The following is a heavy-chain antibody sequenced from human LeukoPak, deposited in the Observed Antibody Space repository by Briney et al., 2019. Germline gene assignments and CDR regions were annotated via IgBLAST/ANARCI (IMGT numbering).Heavy chain of an antibody. D-gene: IGHD6-13*01. CDR3: ARVAEAAAFDS. V-gene: IGHV3-7*01. CDR2: IKPDGGEK. Sequence: GGSLRLSCAASGFTFSSYWMTWVRQAPGKGLEWVASIKPDGGEKFSVDSVKGRFTISRDNAKNSLYLQLNSLKPEDTAVYHCARVAEAAAFDSWGQGTLVTVSS. J-gene: IGHJ4*02. CDR1: GFTFSSYW.